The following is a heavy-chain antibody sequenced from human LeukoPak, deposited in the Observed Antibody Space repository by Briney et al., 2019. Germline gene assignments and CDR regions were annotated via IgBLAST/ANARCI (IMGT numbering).Heavy chain of an antibody. CDR1: GFTFSSYS. D-gene: IGHD3-10*01. CDR3: AKTFYSGSGSELPHH. CDR2: ISSSSSTI. V-gene: IGHV3-48*04. Sequence: PGGSLRLACAASGFTFSSYSMNWVRQAPGRGREWVSYISSSSSTIYYADSVKGRFTISRDNAKNSLYLQMNSLRVEDTAEYYCAKTFYSGSGSELPHHWGQGTLVTVSS. J-gene: IGHJ1*01.